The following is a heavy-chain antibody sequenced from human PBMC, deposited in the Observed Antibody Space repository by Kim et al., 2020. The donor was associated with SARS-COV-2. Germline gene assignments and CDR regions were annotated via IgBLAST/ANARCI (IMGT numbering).Heavy chain of an antibody. D-gene: IGHD3-10*01. CDR2: INPSGGST. CDR1: GYTFTSYY. J-gene: IGHJ6*02. CDR3: ARGDTMVRGVTNYYYYGMDV. Sequence: ASVKVSCKASGYTFTSYYMHWVRQAPGQGLEWMGIINPSGGSTSYAQKFQGRVTMTRDTSTSTVYMELSSLRSEDTAVYYCARGDTMVRGVTNYYYYGMDVWGQGTTVTVSS. V-gene: IGHV1-46*01.